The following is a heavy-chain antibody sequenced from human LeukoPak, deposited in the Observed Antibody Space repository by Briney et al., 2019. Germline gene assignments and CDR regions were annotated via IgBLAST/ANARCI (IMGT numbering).Heavy chain of an antibody. CDR3: AKGLGPLLPQKGVFDY. V-gene: IGHV3-30*18. CDR1: GFTFSSYG. J-gene: IGHJ4*02. Sequence: GRSLSLSCAASGFTFSSYGMHWVRQAPGKGLEWVAVISYDGSNKYYADSVKGRFTISRDNSKNTLYLQMNSLRAEDTAVYYCAKGLGPLLPQKGVFDYWGQGTLVTVSS. D-gene: IGHD2-15*01. CDR2: ISYDGSNK.